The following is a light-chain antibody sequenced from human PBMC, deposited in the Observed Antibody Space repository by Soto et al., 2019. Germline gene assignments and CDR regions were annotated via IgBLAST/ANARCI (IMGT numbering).Light chain of an antibody. Sequence: EVVLTQSPDTLSLSPGATATLSCRASKSVDRYVAWYQQKVGQAPRLLIFTAHTRATRVGARFAGSGSATDFNLTNTSLEPEDVAVYYGQQHAKWPSTFGPGTKVEMK. CDR2: TAH. J-gene: IGKJ2*02. CDR1: KSVDRY. CDR3: QQHAKWPST. V-gene: IGKV3-11*01.